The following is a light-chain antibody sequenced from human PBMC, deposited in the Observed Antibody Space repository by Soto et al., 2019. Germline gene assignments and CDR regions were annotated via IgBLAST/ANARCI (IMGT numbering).Light chain of an antibody. V-gene: IGKV3-20*01. Sequence: EIVFAHSPVTLSLSPVERATLSCRASQNISNNYVAWYQQRPGQAPRLLIFGAYTRAIGIPDSFSGSGSETDFTLTISRLEPEDFAVYFCQQYGVSLPTFGGGTKVDIK. CDR3: QQYGVSLPT. J-gene: IGKJ4*01. CDR1: QNISNNY. CDR2: GAY.